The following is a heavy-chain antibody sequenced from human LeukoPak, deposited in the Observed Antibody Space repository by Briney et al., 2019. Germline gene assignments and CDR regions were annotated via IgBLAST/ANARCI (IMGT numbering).Heavy chain of an antibody. Sequence: ASVKVSCKASGYTFTSYDINWVRQATGQGLEWMGWMNPNSGNTGYAQKFQGRVTMTRNTSISTAYRELSSLRSEDTAVYYCARGGRYCSSTSCYTFDYWGQGTLVTVSS. V-gene: IGHV1-8*01. J-gene: IGHJ4*02. CDR3: ARGGRYCSSTSCYTFDY. CDR2: MNPNSGNT. CDR1: GYTFTSYD. D-gene: IGHD2-2*02.